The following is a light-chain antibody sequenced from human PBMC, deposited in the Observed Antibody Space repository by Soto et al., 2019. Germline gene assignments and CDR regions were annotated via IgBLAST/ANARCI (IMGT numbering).Light chain of an antibody. J-gene: IGLJ7*01. CDR3: AAWDDSLDGWV. V-gene: IGLV1-44*01. CDR1: TSNIGSNT. CDR2: TDD. Sequence: QSVLTQPPSASETPGQRVTISCSGGTSNIGSNTVNWYQQLPGTAPKLLMHTDDQRPSGVPDRFSGSKSGTSASLAISGLQSEDEADYYCAAWDDSLDGWVFGGGTQLTVL.